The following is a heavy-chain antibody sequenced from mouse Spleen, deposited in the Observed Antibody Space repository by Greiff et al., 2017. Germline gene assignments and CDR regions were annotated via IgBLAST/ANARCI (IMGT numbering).Heavy chain of an antibody. CDR3: TRYSYYSYPFAY. J-gene: IGHJ3*01. Sequence: QVQLQQSGAELVRPGASVTLSCKASGYTFTDYEMHWVKQTPVHGLEWIGAIDPETGGTAYNQKFKGKAILTADKSSSTAYMELRSLTSEDSAVYYCTRYSYYSYPFAYWGQGTLVTVSA. CDR1: GYTFTDYE. V-gene: IGHV1-15*01. CDR2: IDPETGGT. D-gene: IGHD2-12*01.